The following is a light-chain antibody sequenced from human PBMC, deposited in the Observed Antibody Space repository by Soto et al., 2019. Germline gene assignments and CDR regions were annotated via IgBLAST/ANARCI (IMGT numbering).Light chain of an antibody. CDR3: SSYAGGNNLV. J-gene: IGLJ2*01. CDR2: EVN. Sequence: QSALTQPPSASGSPGQSVTISCTGTSGDVGEYNYVSWYQQHPDKAPKLVIYEVNKRPSGVPDRFSGSKSGNTASLTVSGLQPEDEADYYCSSYAGGNNLVFGGGTKVTVL. CDR1: SGDVGEYNY. V-gene: IGLV2-8*01.